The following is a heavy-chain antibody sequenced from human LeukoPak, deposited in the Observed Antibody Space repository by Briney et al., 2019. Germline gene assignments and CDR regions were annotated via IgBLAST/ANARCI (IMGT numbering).Heavy chain of an antibody. J-gene: IGHJ5*02. CDR2: IYTSGTI. CDR3: ARDSGTTGEVKFDP. D-gene: IGHD3-10*01. V-gene: IGHV4-4*07. Sequence: SETLSLTCTVSGGSMSRYYWSWIRQPAGTALEWIGRIYTSGTITYNPSLKSRVTMSVDTSKNQFSLKLSSVTAADTAVYYCARDSGTTGEVKFDPWGQGTLVTVSS. CDR1: GGSMSRYY.